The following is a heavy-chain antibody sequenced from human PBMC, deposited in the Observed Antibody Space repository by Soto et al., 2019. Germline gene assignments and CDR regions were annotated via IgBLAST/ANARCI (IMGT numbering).Heavy chain of an antibody. Sequence: ESVGGVVQPGRSLRLSCAASGFTFSSYGMHWVRQAPGKGLEWVAVISYDGSNKYYADSVKGRFTISRDNSKNTLYLQMNSLRAEDTAVYYCAKDGHETYYYYGMDVWGQGTTVTVSS. CDR3: AKDGHETYYYYGMDV. J-gene: IGHJ6*02. V-gene: IGHV3-30*18. CDR2: ISYDGSNK. CDR1: GFTFSSYG.